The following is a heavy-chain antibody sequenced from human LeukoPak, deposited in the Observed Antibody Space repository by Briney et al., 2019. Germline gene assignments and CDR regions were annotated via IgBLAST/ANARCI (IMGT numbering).Heavy chain of an antibody. D-gene: IGHD1-14*01. J-gene: IGHJ3*02. CDR1: GDSVSSINAA. V-gene: IGHV6-1*01. Sequence: SQTLSLTCAISGDSVSSINAAWNWIRQSPSRGLEWLGRTYYRSKWGSDYAVSVKSRIIISPDTSKNQFSLQLSSVTPEDTAVYYCTRASNRAFDIWGQGTMVTVSS. CDR3: TRASNRAFDI. CDR2: TYYRSKWGS.